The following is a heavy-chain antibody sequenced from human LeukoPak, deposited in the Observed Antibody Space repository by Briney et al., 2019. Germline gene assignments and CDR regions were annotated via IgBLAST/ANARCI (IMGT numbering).Heavy chain of an antibody. CDR2: INPDGSEK. V-gene: IGHV3-7*01. J-gene: IGHJ5*01. CDR1: GFSFSSNW. Sequence: GGSLRLSCAASGFSFSSNWMTWVRQAPGKGLEWVGNINPDGSEKFYVDSVRGRFTISRDNAKNSLYLQMNSLRAEDTAVYYCAGDRRTSGWYASWGQGTLVTVSS. CDR3: AGDRRTSGWYAS. D-gene: IGHD1-26*01.